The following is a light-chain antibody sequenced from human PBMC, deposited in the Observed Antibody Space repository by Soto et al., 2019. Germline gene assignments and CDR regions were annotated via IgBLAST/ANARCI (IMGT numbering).Light chain of an antibody. CDR3: QSYDSSRGV. CDR1: SSNIGAGYD. V-gene: IGLV1-40*01. CDR2: GNS. Sequence: SVLTQPPSVSGAPGQMVTISCPGSSSNIGAGYDVHWYQQLPGTAPKLLIYGNSNRPSGVPDRFSGSKSGTSASLAITGLQAEDEADYYCQSYDSSRGVFGTGTKVTVL. J-gene: IGLJ1*01.